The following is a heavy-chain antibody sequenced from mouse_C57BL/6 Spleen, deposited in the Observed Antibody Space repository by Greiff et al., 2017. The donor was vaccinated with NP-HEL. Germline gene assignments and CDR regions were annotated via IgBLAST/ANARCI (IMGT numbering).Heavy chain of an antibody. V-gene: IGHV1-64*01. D-gene: IGHD1-1*01. CDR3: ARSRDYYGSRDYFDY. J-gene: IGHJ2*01. CDR1: GYTFTSYW. CDR2: IHPNSGST. Sequence: QVQLKQPGAELVKPGASVKLSCKASGYTFTSYWMHWVKQRPGQGLEWIGMIHPNSGSTNYNEKFKSKATLTVDKSSSTAYMQLSSLTSEDSAVYYCARSRDYYGSRDYFDYWGQGTTLTVSS.